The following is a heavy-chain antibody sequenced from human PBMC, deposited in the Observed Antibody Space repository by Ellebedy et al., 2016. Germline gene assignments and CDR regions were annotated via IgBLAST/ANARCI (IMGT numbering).Heavy chain of an antibody. J-gene: IGHJ4*02. Sequence: GESLKISXAASGFTFSSYAMSWVRQAPGKGLEWVSAISGSGGSTYYADSVKGRFTISRDNSKNTLYLQMNSLRAEDTAVYYCAKGVVVITHPFDYWGQGTLVTVSS. CDR2: ISGSGGST. D-gene: IGHD3-22*01. CDR1: GFTFSSYA. V-gene: IGHV3-23*01. CDR3: AKGVVVITHPFDY.